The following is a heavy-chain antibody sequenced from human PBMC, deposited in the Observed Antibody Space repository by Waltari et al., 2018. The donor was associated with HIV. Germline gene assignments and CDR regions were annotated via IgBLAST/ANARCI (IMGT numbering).Heavy chain of an antibody. CDR3: VRDNTSGYLFDY. CDR2: VYYSGGT. J-gene: IGHJ4*02. Sequence: QLQLQESGPGLVKPSETLSLTCTVSGGPISSRSYYWGWIRQPPRKGLEWIGSVYYSGGTYYNPPLWSRVTISIDTSKNHFSLRLSSVTAADTAVYFCVRDNTSGYLFDYWGQGTLVTVSS. CDR1: GGPISSRSYY. D-gene: IGHD3-22*01. V-gene: IGHV4-39*02.